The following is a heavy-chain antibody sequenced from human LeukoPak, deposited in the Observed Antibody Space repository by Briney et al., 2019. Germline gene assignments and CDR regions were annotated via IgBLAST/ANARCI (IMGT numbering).Heavy chain of an antibody. J-gene: IGHJ5*02. D-gene: IGHD5-18*01. Sequence: NPSETLSLTRTVSGGSISSYYWSWIRQPPGKGLEWIGYIYYSGSTNYNPSLKSRVTISVDTSKNQFSLKPSSVTAADTAVYYCARGGYSYGFQISWFDPWGQGTLVTVSS. CDR2: IYYSGST. CDR1: GGSISSYY. V-gene: IGHV4-59*01. CDR3: ARGGYSYGFQISWFDP.